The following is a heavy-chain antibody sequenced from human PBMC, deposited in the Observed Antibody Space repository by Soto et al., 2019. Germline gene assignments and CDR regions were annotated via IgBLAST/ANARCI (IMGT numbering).Heavy chain of an antibody. CDR2: INHSGST. CDR1: GGSFSGYY. CDR3: ARVGYSYGN. V-gene: IGHV4-34*01. J-gene: IGHJ4*02. D-gene: IGHD5-18*01. Sequence: SETLSLTCAVYGGSFSGYYWSWIRQPPGKGLEWIGEINHSGSTNYNPSLKSRVTISVDTSKNQFSLKLSSVTAADTAVYYCARVGYSYGNWGLGTLVTASS.